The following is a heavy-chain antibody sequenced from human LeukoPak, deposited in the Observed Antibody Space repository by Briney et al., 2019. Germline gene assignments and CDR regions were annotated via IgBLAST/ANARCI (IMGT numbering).Heavy chain of an antibody. CDR1: GFAFSTHG. J-gene: IGHJ4*02. CDR3: ARDLVGLDY. CDR2: ISSDSNTI. D-gene: IGHD3/OR15-3a*01. Sequence: GGSLKLSCAASGFAFSTHGMIWVRQAPGKGLEWVSYISSDSNTIQYADSVRGRFTISRDNAKNSLFLQMYSLRPEDTAVYYCARDLVGLDYWGQGTLVTVPS. V-gene: IGHV3-48*01.